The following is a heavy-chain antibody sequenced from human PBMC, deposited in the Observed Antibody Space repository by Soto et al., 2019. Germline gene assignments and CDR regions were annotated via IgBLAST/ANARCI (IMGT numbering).Heavy chain of an antibody. CDR1: GGTFSSYA. D-gene: IGHD5-12*01. CDR3: ARGLLDIVATIIPYYGMDV. J-gene: IGHJ6*02. CDR2: IIPIFGTA. Sequence: GASVKVSCKASGGTFSSYAISWVRQAPGQGLEWMGGIIPIFGTANYAQKFQGRVTITADESTSTAYMELSSLRSEDTAVYYCARGLLDIVATIIPYYGMDVWGQGTTVTVSS. V-gene: IGHV1-69*13.